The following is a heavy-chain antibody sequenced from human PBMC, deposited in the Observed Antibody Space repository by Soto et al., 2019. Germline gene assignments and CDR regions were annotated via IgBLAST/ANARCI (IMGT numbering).Heavy chain of an antibody. CDR3: AKEVTSGSYSHYYYGLDV. CDR1: GFTLSSYA. D-gene: IGHD1-26*01. Sequence: GSLRLSCAASGFTLSSYAMSWVRQAPGKGLEWVSAISGNGISTYYADSVKGRFTISRDNSKNILYLQMNSLRADDTAVYYCAKEVTSGSYSHYYYGLDVWGQGTTVTVSS. V-gene: IGHV3-23*01. CDR2: ISGNGIST. J-gene: IGHJ6*02.